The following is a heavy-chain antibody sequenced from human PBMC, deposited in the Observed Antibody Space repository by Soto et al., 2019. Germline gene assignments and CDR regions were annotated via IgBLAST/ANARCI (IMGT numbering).Heavy chain of an antibody. J-gene: IGHJ2*01. D-gene: IGHD4-4*01. Sequence: GGSLRLSCAASGFTFSSYDMHWVRQATGKGLEWVSAIGTAGDTYYPGSVKGRFTISRENAKNSLYLQMNSLRAGDTAVYYCARSLWGAVTTFWYFDLWGRGTLVTVSS. CDR1: GFTFSSYD. CDR3: ARSLWGAVTTFWYFDL. V-gene: IGHV3-13*01. CDR2: IGTAGDT.